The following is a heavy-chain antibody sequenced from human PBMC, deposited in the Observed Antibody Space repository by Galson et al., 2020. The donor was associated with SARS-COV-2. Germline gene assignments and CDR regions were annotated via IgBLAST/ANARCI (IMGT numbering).Heavy chain of an antibody. V-gene: IGHV3-33*01. CDR2: IWYDGSNK. CDR1: GFTFSSYG. CDR3: AREIGSGSYLPYYYGMGV. D-gene: IGHD3-10*01. J-gene: IGHJ6*02. Sequence: GGSLRLSCAASGFTFSSYGMHWVRQAPGKGLEWVAVIWYDGSNKYYADSVKGRFTISRDNSKNTLYLQMNSLRAEDTAVYYCAREIGSGSYLPYYYGMGVWGQGTTVTVSS.